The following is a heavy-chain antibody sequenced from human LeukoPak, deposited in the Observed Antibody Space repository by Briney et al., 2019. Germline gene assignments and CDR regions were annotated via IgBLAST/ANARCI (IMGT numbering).Heavy chain of an antibody. CDR2: IYYSGST. D-gene: IGHD2-8*01. Sequence: PSETLSLTCTVSGGSISSYYWGWIRQPPGKGLEWIGYIYYSGSTNYNPSLRSRVTISVDTSKNQFALKLSSVTAADTAVYYCARAFRMYALHNWFDPWGQGTLVTVSS. V-gene: IGHV4-59*01. J-gene: IGHJ5*02. CDR3: ARAFRMYALHNWFDP. CDR1: GGSISSYY.